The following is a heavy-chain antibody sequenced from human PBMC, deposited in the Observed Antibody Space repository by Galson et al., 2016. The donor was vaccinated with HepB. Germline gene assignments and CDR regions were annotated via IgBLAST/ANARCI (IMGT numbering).Heavy chain of an antibody. CDR3: TKTARLRGVPMDY. Sequence: SLRLSCAVSGFTFSNAWMSWVRQAPGKGXXXVGXXXSXXXGGTXXYAXXVKGXFIISIVDSKNTLYLQMNSLKTDDTAVYYCTKTARLRGVPMDYWGQGTLVTVSS. CDR2: XXSXXXGGTX. V-gene: IGHV3-15*01. CDR1: GFTFSNAW. J-gene: IGHJ4*02. D-gene: IGHD3-10*01.